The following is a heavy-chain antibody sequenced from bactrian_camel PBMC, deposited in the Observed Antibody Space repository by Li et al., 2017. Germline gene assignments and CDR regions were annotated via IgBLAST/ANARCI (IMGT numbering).Heavy chain of an antibody. CDR1: GNTYSTNC. D-gene: IGHD2*01. J-gene: IGHJ4*01. Sequence: VQLVESGGGSVQAGGSLRLSCAVSGNTYSTNCLGWFRQVPGKEREGVATVHYDIYTGARTNIAGSVKGRVTISKDAAKNTLYLQMNSLKPEDTAMYFCAAGRTRNGYCYSMSEFPEAAYNHWGQGTQVTVS. V-gene: IGHV3S53*01. CDR3: AAGRTRNGYCYSMSEFPEAAYNH. CDR2: IYTGART.